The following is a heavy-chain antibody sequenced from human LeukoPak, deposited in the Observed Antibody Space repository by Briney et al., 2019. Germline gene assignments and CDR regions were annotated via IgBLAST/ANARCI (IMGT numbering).Heavy chain of an antibody. CDR3: ARGYDFWSGYYADYYYYYGMDV. CDR2: MKSNNGHT. Sequence: ASVKVSCKASGYTLTSFDFNWVRQATGQGLEWMGWMKSNNGHTGYAQKFQGRVTMTRDTSISTAYMELSRLRSDDTAVYYCARGYDFWSGYYADYYYYYGMDVWGQGTTVTVSS. CDR1: GYTLTSFD. J-gene: IGHJ6*02. V-gene: IGHV1-8*01. D-gene: IGHD3-3*01.